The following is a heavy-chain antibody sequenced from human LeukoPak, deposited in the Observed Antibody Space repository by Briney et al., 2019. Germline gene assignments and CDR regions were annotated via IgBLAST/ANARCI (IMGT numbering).Heavy chain of an antibody. CDR3: ARSAPAFDI. V-gene: IGHV3-30*02. CDR1: GLTFSNYG. Sequence: GGSLRLSCAASGLTFSNYGVHWVRQTPGKGLEWVGFIRYDGSNKYYADSVKGRFTMSRDNSNNTLYLQMNSLRAEDTAVYYCARSAPAFDIWGRGTMVTVSS. CDR2: IRYDGSNK. J-gene: IGHJ3*02. D-gene: IGHD6-13*01.